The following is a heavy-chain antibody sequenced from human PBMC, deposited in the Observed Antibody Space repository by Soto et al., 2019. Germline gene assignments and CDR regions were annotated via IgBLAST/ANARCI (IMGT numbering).Heavy chain of an antibody. CDR3: ARGSVAIFGVVTDYYYALDV. J-gene: IGHJ6*02. CDR1: GFTVGSNY. Sequence: GGSLRLSCAASGFTVGSNYMSWVRQTPGKGLEWVSVMYSGGFTYYADSVKGRFTISRDNSKNTLYLQMNSLRAEDTAVYYCARGSVAIFGVVTDYYYALDVWGQGTTVTVSS. D-gene: IGHD3-3*01. V-gene: IGHV3-53*01. CDR2: MYSGGFT.